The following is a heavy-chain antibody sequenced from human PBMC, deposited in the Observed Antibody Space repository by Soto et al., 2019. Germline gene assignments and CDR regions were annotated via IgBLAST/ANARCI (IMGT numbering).Heavy chain of an antibody. Sequence: SETLSLTCTVSGGSISSYYWSWIRQPPGKGLEWIGYIYYSGSTNYNPSLKSRVTISVDTSKNQFSLKLSSVTAADTAVYYCARENIVVVPAAIWFDPWGQGTLVTVSS. CDR2: IYYSGST. D-gene: IGHD2-2*01. V-gene: IGHV4-59*01. CDR1: GGSISSYY. J-gene: IGHJ5*02. CDR3: ARENIVVVPAAIWFDP.